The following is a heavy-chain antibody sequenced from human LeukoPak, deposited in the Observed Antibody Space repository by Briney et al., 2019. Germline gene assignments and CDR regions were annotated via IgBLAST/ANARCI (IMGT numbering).Heavy chain of an antibody. Sequence: GGSLRLSCAASGFTFSSYAMSWVRQAPGKGLEWVSGISWNSGSIGYADSVKGRFTISRDNAKNSLYLQMSSLRDEDTALYFCAKDLARDYDFWSGYYGFYGMDVWGQGTTVTVSS. D-gene: IGHD3-3*01. CDR3: AKDLARDYDFWSGYYGFYGMDV. CDR2: ISWNSGSI. CDR1: GFTFSSYA. V-gene: IGHV3-9*01. J-gene: IGHJ6*02.